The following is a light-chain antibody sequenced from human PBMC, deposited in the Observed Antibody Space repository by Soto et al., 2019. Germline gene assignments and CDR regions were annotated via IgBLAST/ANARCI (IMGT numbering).Light chain of an antibody. V-gene: IGKV3-20*01. J-gene: IGKJ3*01. CDR3: QQYGSSPFT. CDR1: QSVSSSY. Sequence: EIVLTQSPCTLSLSPGERATLSCRASQSVSSSYLAWYQQKLGQAPMLLIYGASSRATGIPERFSGSGSGTEFTLTISRLEPEDFAVYYCQQYGSSPFTFGPGTKVDIK. CDR2: GAS.